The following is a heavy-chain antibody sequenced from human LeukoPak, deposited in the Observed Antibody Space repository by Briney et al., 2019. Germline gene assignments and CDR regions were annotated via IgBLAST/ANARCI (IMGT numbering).Heavy chain of an antibody. CDR2: ISGYNGNT. V-gene: IGHV1-18*01. J-gene: IGHJ4*02. D-gene: IGHD5-24*01. CDR3: ARDRWPSGSTHLDY. Sequence: ASVKVSCKASGYTFTTYGITWVRQAPGQGLEWMGWISGYNGNTNYAQKLQGRVTMTTDTSTSTAYMELRSLRSDDTAVYYCARDRWPSGSTHLDYWGQGTLVTVSS. CDR1: GYTFTTYG.